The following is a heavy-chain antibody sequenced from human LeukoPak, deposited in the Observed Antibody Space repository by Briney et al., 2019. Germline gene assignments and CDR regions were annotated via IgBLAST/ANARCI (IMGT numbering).Heavy chain of an antibody. D-gene: IGHD2-2*01. CDR1: GYTFTSYD. Sequence: ASVKVSCKASGYTFTSYDVHWVRQATGHGLEWMGWMNPNSGNTGYAQKFQGRVTMTRNTSISTAYMELSSLRSEDTAVYYCARVRHCSSTSCYADDYWGQGTLVTVSS. CDR3: ARVRHCSSTSCYADDY. V-gene: IGHV1-8*02. CDR2: MNPNSGNT. J-gene: IGHJ4*02.